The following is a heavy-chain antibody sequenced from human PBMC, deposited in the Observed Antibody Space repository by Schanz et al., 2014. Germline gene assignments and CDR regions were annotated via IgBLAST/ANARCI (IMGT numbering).Heavy chain of an antibody. CDR3: ARGVARERYSDWLELDY. CDR1: GFTFSTYG. V-gene: IGHV3-30*19. Sequence: QVHLVESGGGVVQPGRSLRLSCAASGFTFSTYGMHWVRQAPGKGLEWVAVISYEGNDKYYGDSVKGRFTISRDSPKNRLYLQMNSLRPEDSGVYYCARGVARERYSDWLELDYWGQGTLVTVSS. CDR2: ISYEGNDK. D-gene: IGHD3-9*01. J-gene: IGHJ4*02.